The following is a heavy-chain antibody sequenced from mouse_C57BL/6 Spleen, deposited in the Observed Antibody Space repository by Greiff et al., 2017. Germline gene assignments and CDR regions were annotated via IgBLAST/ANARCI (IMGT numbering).Heavy chain of an antibody. CDR3: ARVGYDDYAMDY. V-gene: IGHV5-16*01. D-gene: IGHD2-2*01. Sequence: EVKLMESEGGLVQPGSSMKVSCTASGFTFSDYYMAWVRQVPEKGLEWVANINYDGSSTYYLDSLKSRFIISRANAKNILYLQMSSLKSEDTATYYCARVGYDDYAMDYWGQGTSVTVSS. CDR1: GFTFSDYY. J-gene: IGHJ4*01. CDR2: INYDGSST.